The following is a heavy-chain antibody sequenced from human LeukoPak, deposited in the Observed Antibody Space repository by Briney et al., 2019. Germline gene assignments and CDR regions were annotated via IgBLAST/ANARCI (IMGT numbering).Heavy chain of an antibody. CDR2: IYYSGST. Sequence: SETLSLTCTVSGGSISSSSYYWGWIRQPPGKGLEWIGSIYYSGSTYYNPSLKSRVTISVDTSKNQFSLKLSSVTAADTAVYYCARPTRRGRVNDAFDIWGQGTMVTVSS. J-gene: IGHJ3*02. CDR1: GGSISSSSYY. V-gene: IGHV4-39*01. D-gene: IGHD5-24*01. CDR3: ARPTRRGRVNDAFDI.